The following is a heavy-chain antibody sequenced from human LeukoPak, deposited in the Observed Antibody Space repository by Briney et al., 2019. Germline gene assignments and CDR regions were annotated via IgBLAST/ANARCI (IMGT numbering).Heavy chain of an antibody. V-gene: IGHV1-69*13. Sequence: ASVKVSCKASGGTFSSSAIDWVRQAPGQGLEWMGGIIPIFGTANYAQKFQGRVTITADESTSTAYMELSSLRSEDTAVYYCAAGGDTAMVTGGDYFDYWGQGTLVTVSS. CDR1: GGTFSSSA. J-gene: IGHJ4*02. CDR2: IIPIFGTA. D-gene: IGHD5-18*01. CDR3: AAGGDTAMVTGGDYFDY.